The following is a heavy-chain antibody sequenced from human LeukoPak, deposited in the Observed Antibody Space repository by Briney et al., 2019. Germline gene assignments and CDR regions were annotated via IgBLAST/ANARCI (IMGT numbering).Heavy chain of an antibody. CDR3: ARGPWDYYGSGSYNDY. CDR1: GFTFSSYS. V-gene: IGHV3-21*01. J-gene: IGHJ4*02. CDR2: ISSSSSYI. D-gene: IGHD3-10*01. Sequence: GGSLRLSCAASGFTFSSYSMNWVRQAPGKGLEWVSSISSSSSYIYYADSVKGRFTISRDNAKNSLYLQMNSLRAEDTAVYYCARGPWDYYGSGSYNDYWGQGTLVTVSS.